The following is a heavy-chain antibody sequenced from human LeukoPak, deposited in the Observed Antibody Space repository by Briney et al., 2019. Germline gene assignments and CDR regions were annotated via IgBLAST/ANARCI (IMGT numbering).Heavy chain of an antibody. CDR1: GFTFSSYS. CDR3: ASNRIAAAGHWFHP. J-gene: IGHJ5*02. CDR2: ISSSSSTI. D-gene: IGHD6-13*01. Sequence: PGGSLRLSCAASGFTFSSYSMNWVRQAPGKGLEWVSYISSSSSTIYYADSVKGRFTISRDNAQNSLHLQINSLRDEDTAVYSCASNRIAAAGHWFHPWGQGTLVTVSS. V-gene: IGHV3-48*02.